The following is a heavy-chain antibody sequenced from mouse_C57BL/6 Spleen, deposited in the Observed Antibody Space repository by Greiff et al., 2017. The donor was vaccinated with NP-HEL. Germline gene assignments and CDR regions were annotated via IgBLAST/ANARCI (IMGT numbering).Heavy chain of an antibody. CDR2: IDPSDSYT. V-gene: IGHV1-69*01. CDR1: GYTFTSYW. Sequence: QVQLQQPGAELVMPGASVKLSCKASGYTFTSYWMHWVKQRPGQGLEWIGEIDPSDSYTNYNQKFKGKSTLTVDKSSSTAYMQLSSLTSEDSAVYYCARRSISYDGYYYYAMDYWGQGNSVTVSS. D-gene: IGHD2-3*01. CDR3: ARRSISYDGYYYYAMDY. J-gene: IGHJ4*01.